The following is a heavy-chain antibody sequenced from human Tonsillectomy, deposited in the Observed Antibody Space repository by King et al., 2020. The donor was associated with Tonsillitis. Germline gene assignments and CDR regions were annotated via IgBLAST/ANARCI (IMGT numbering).Heavy chain of an antibody. J-gene: IGHJ6*02. V-gene: IGHV1-18*01. Sequence: VQLVQSGNEVKKPGASVKVSCKASGYSFSSYGVNWVRQAPGQGLEWMGWISDYNGFTNYAQKFQGRLTLTTDTSTRTAYLGLRSLRSDDTAVYYCARGGYYDSSGSRNFHFYGMDVWGRGTTVTVSS. CDR1: GYSFSSYG. CDR3: ARGGYYDSSGSRNFHFYGMDV. CDR2: ISDYNGFT. D-gene: IGHD3-22*01.